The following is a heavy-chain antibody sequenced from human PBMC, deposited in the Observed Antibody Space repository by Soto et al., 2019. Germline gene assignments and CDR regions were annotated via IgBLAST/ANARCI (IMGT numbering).Heavy chain of an antibody. V-gene: IGHV4-30-4*01. J-gene: IGHJ6*02. CDR1: GGSISYEYYH. CDR2: IHDSGSI. D-gene: IGHD1-1*01. CDR3: AREDDGGDRDYYGLDV. Sequence: QVQLQQSGPGLVKPSQTMSLTCTVSGGSISYEYYHWTWIRKSPGKGPEWIGSIHDSGSIIYNPSFKRRVTISVDTSKNQSSLQLSSVTAADTAVYFCAREDDGGDRDYYGLDVWGQVTTVTVS.